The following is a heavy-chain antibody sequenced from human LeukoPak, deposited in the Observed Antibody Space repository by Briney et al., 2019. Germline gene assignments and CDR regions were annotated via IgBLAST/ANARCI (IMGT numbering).Heavy chain of an antibody. CDR1: GFTFSSYA. D-gene: IGHD3-22*01. CDR3: AKVENCYDSSARSGMDV. CDR2: ISGSGGST. Sequence: PGGSLRLSCAASGFTFSSYAMSWVRQAPGKGLEWVSAISGSGGSTYYADSVKGRFTISRDNSKNTLYLQMNSLRAEDTAVYYCAKVENCYDSSARSGMDVWGQGTTVTVSS. V-gene: IGHV3-23*01. J-gene: IGHJ6*02.